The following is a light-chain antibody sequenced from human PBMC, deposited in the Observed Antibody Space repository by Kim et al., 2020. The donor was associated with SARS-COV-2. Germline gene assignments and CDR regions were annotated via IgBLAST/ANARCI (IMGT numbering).Light chain of an antibody. CDR3: QQYNNWPLT. J-gene: IGKJ4*01. V-gene: IGKV3-15*01. Sequence: VSPGERATRACRASQSVSSNLAWYQQKPGQAPRLLIYGASTRATGIPARFSGSGSGTEFTLTISSLQSEDFTVYYCQQYNNWPLTFGGGTKVDIK. CDR2: GAS. CDR1: QSVSSN.